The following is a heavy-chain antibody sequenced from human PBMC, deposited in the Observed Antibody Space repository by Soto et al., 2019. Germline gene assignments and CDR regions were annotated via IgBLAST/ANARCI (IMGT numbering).Heavy chain of an antibody. J-gene: IGHJ3*02. CDR3: ARAFTAAGTGQDAFDI. Sequence: QVQLQESGPGLVKPSQTLSLTCTVSGGSISSGGYYWSWIRQHPGKGLEWIGYIYYSGSTYYNQSLKSRVTISVDTSKNQFSLKLSSVTAADTAVYDCARAFTAAGTGQDAFDIWGQWTMVTVSS. CDR1: GGSISSGGYY. V-gene: IGHV4-31*03. CDR2: IYYSGST. D-gene: IGHD6-13*01.